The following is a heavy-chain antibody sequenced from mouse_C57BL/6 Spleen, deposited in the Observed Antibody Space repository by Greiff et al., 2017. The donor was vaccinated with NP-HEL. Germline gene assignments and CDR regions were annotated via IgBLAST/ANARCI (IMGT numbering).Heavy chain of an antibody. D-gene: IGHD3-2*02. CDR2: IDPSDSET. CDR1: GYTFTSYW. CDR3: AGVEDRATAQDTPFAY. V-gene: IGHV1-52*01. J-gene: IGHJ3*01. Sequence: VQLQQPGAELVRPGSSVKLSCKASGYTFTSYWMHWVKQRPIQGLEWIGNIDPSDSETHYNQKFKDKATLTVDKSSSTAYMQLSSLTSEDSAVYYCAGVEDRATAQDTPFAYWGQGTLVTVSA.